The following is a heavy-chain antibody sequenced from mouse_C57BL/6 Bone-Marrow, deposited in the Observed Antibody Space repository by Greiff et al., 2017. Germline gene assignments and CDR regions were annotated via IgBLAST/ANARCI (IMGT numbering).Heavy chain of an antibody. J-gene: IGHJ1*03. V-gene: IGHV14-1*01. D-gene: IGHD1-1*01. Sequence: EVQLQESGAELVRPGASVKLSCTASGFNIKDYYMHWVKQRPEQGLEWIGRIDPEDGDTEYAPKFQGKATMTADTSSNTAYLQLSSLTSEDTAVYYCTTRYYGSRYDWYFDVWGTGTTVTVSS. CDR1: GFNIKDYY. CDR3: TTRYYGSRYDWYFDV. CDR2: IDPEDGDT.